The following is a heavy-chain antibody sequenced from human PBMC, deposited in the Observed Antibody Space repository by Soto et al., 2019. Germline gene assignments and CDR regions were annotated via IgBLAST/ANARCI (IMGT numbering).Heavy chain of an antibody. Sequence: XSVKVSCKVSGYRFPSYGSHWVRQAPGQGLEWVGWVNPDNHNTNYAQNFQHRVSLTTDTSTNTAFLELRGLRSDDTAVYYCARVRFGEPFDHWGQGTLVTVSS. J-gene: IGHJ4*02. CDR1: GYRFPSYG. CDR3: ARVRFGEPFDH. CDR2: VNPDNHNT. V-gene: IGHV1-18*01. D-gene: IGHD3-10*01.